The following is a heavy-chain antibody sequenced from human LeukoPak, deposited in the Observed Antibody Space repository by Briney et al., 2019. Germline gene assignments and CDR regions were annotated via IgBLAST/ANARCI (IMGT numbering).Heavy chain of an antibody. D-gene: IGHD6-19*01. V-gene: IGHV3-23*01. Sequence: QSGGSLRLPCAASGFTFSSYAMSWVRQAPGKGLEWVSGIRGSGGSTNYADSVKGRFTISRDNSKNTLYLQMNSLRAEDTAVYYCAKVYSSGWRDAFDIWGQGTMVTVSS. CDR3: AKVYSSGWRDAFDI. CDR1: GFTFSSYA. J-gene: IGHJ3*02. CDR2: IRGSGGST.